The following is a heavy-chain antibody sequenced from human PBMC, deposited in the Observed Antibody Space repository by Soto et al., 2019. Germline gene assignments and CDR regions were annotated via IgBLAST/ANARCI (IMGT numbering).Heavy chain of an antibody. J-gene: IGHJ4*02. CDR2: IYTTGST. D-gene: IGHD6-19*01. CDR1: GGSISSYY. CDR3: ARGQLDSSGWSRGFDY. Sequence: PSETLSLTCTVSGGSISSYYWNWIRQPAGQGLEWIGRIYTTGSTNYNPSLRRRVTMSVDTSKNQFSLKLRSVTAADTAVYYCARGQLDSSGWSRGFDYLGQGNMVTVYS. V-gene: IGHV4-4*07.